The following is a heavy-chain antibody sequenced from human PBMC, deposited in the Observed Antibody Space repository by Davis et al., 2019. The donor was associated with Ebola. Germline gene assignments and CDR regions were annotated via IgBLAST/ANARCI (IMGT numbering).Heavy chain of an antibody. V-gene: IGHV4-61*05. CDR1: GGSISSSSYY. CDR3: ARGRQMGWFDP. Sequence: MPSETLSLTCTVSGGSISSSSYYWSWIRQPPGKGLEWIGYIYYSGSTNYNPSLKSRVTISVDTSKNQFSLKLSSVTAADTAVYYCARGRQMGWFDPWGQGTLVTVSS. D-gene: IGHD5-24*01. CDR2: IYYSGST. J-gene: IGHJ5*02.